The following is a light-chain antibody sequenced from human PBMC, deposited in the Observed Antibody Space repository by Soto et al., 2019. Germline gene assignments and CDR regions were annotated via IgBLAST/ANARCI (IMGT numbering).Light chain of an antibody. CDR2: SNN. J-gene: IGLJ1*01. Sequence: QSVLTQPPSASGTPRQRATISCSGSSSKIGSNTVNWYQQPPGTAPKLLIYSNNQRPSGVPDRFSGSKSGTSASLAISGLQSEDGADYYCAAWDDSLNGLYVFGTGTKVTVL. V-gene: IGLV1-44*01. CDR1: SSKIGSNT. CDR3: AAWDDSLNGLYV.